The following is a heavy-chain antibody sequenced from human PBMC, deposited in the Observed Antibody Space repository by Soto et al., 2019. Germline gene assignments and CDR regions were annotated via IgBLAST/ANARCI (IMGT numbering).Heavy chain of an antibody. CDR1: GGSISSYY. CDR3: ARELYYDILTGSVSWFDP. Sequence: SETLSLTCTVSGGSISSYYWSWIRQPPGKGLEWIGYIYYSGSTNYNPSLKSRVTISVDTSKNQFSLKLSSVTAADTAVYYCARELYYDILTGSVSWFDPWGQGTLVTVSS. D-gene: IGHD3-9*01. J-gene: IGHJ5*02. CDR2: IYYSGST. V-gene: IGHV4-59*01.